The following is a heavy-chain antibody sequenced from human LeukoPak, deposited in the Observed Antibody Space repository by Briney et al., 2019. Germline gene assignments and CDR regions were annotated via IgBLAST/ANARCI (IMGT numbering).Heavy chain of an antibody. V-gene: IGHV3-74*01. CDR3: ASTRRDGYNYWAY. CDR1: GFTFSSYW. D-gene: IGHD5-24*01. CDR2: INTDGSST. Sequence: GGSLRLSCAASGFTFSSYWMHWVRQAPGKGLVWVSRINTDGSSTNYADSVKGRFTISRDNAKSTLYLQMNSLRAEDTAVYYCASTRRDGYNYWAYWGQGTLVTVSS. J-gene: IGHJ4*02.